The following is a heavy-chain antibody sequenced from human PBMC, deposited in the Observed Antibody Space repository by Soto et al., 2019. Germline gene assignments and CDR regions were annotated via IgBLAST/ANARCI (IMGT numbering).Heavy chain of an antibody. CDR1: VFTFSNYE. D-gene: IGHD3-10*01. Sequence: PGGSLRLSCASSVFTFSNYEMNWVRQSPGKGLEWVSYISSSGSTKDYADSVKGRFTISRDNAKNSLYLEMNSLRAEDTAVYYYAKELKIFGIDYWGQGTLVTVSS. CDR2: ISSSGSTK. V-gene: IGHV3-48*03. J-gene: IGHJ4*02. CDR3: AKELKIFGIDY.